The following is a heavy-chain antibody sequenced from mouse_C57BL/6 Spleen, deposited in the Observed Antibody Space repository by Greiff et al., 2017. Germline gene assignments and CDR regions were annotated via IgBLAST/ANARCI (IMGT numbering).Heavy chain of an antibody. D-gene: IGHD1-1*01. Sequence: EVMLVESGGGLVKPGGSLKLSCAASGFTFSDYGMHWVRQAPEKGLEWVAYISSGSSTIYYADTVKGRFTISRDNAKNTLFLQMTSLRSEDTAMYYCARVHYYGSSYDYAMDYWGQGTSVTVSS. CDR3: ARVHYYGSSYDYAMDY. CDR2: ISSGSSTI. CDR1: GFTFSDYG. V-gene: IGHV5-17*01. J-gene: IGHJ4*01.